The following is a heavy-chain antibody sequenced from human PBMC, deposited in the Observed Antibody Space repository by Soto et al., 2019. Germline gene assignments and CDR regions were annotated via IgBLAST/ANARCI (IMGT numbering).Heavy chain of an antibody. D-gene: IGHD5-18*01. CDR2: INTGNGNT. Sequence: ASVKVSCKASGYTFNSYAMHWVRQAPGQRLEWMGWINTGNGNTKYSQKFRGRVTITRDTSARTAYMELSSLRSEDTAVYYCARVLRGYRNAIALNWFDPWGQGTLVTVSS. CDR3: ARVLRGYRNAIALNWFDP. J-gene: IGHJ5*02. CDR1: GYTFNSYA. V-gene: IGHV1-3*04.